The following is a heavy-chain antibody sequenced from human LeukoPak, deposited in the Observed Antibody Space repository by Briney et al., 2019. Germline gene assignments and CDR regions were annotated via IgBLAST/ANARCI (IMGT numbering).Heavy chain of an antibody. Sequence: GGSLRLSCAASGFTFSSHWMTWVRQAPGKGLEWVANINQDGSERYYVDSVKGRFTISRDNAKNSLYLQMSSLGAEDTAVYYCARDSGYSSSFAFDIWGQGTMVTVSS. D-gene: IGHD6-13*01. CDR1: GFTFSSHW. CDR3: ARDSGYSSSFAFDI. V-gene: IGHV3-7*01. J-gene: IGHJ3*02. CDR2: INQDGSER.